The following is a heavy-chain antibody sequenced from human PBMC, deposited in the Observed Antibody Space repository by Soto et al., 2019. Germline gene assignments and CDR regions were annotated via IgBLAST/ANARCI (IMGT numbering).Heavy chain of an antibody. CDR1: GGTFSSYT. CDR2: IFLILVIA. V-gene: IGHV1-69*02. CDR3: ARAEPYYFDY. Sequence: SVKVSCKASGGTFSSYTISWVRQAPGQGLEWMGRIFLILVIANYAQKFQGRVTITADDSTSTAYMELSSLRSEDTAVYYCARAEPYYFDYWGQGTLVTVSS. J-gene: IGHJ4*02.